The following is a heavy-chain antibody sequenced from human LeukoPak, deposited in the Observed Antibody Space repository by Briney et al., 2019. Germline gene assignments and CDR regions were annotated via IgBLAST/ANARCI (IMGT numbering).Heavy chain of an antibody. CDR2: IYYSGST. CDR1: GGSITYYR. CDR3: ARRLSSWYAFDY. Sequence: PSETLSLTCTVSGGSITYYRWSWIRQPPGKGLEWIGYIYYSGSTNYNPSLKSRVTISVDTPKNQFSLKLSSVTAADTAVYYCARRLSSWYAFDYWGQGTLVTVSS. D-gene: IGHD6-13*01. V-gene: IGHV4-59*08. J-gene: IGHJ4*02.